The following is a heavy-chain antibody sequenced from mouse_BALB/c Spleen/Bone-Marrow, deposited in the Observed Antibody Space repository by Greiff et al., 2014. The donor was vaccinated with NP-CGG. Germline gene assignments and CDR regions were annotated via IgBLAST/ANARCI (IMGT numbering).Heavy chain of an antibody. D-gene: IGHD3-2*01. V-gene: IGHV1-54*01. Sequence: QVQLQQSGAELVRPGTSVKVSCKASGYAFTNYLIEWIKQRPGQGLEWIGVSNPGSGGTNYNEKFEGKATLTADKSSSTAYMQLSSLTSDDSAVYFCAREIVRGFAYWGQGTLVTVSA. CDR2: SNPGSGGT. CDR1: GYAFTNYL. J-gene: IGHJ3*01. CDR3: AREIVRGFAY.